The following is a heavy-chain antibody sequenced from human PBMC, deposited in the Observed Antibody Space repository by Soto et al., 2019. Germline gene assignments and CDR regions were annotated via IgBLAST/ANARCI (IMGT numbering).Heavy chain of an antibody. D-gene: IGHD2-2*01. CDR3: VRETPSVDHYYFYMDV. CDR2: VNSDGSFT. CDR1: GLTFSSYW. Sequence: EVQLVESGGGLVQPGGSLRLSCVASGLTFSSYWMHWVRQVPGKGLVWVSRVNSDGSFTTYADSVKGRFTISRDNAKNTLYLQMNSLRAEDTALYYCVRETPSVDHYYFYMDVWGKGTTVTVSS. V-gene: IGHV3-74*01. J-gene: IGHJ6*03.